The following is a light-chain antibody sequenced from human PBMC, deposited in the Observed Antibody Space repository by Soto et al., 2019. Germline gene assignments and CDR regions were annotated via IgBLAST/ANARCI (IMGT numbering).Light chain of an antibody. Sequence: QFALAQPASVSGSPGQSVTISCTGTTSDVGSYHLVSWYQQHPGKAPKLMIYEGTKRPSGVSNRFSGSKSGITASLTISGLQPEDEADYYCCSFAGTGTFGGYVFGTGTKVTVL. CDR3: CSFAGTGTFGGYV. CDR1: TSDVGSYHL. J-gene: IGLJ1*01. CDR2: EGT. V-gene: IGLV2-23*03.